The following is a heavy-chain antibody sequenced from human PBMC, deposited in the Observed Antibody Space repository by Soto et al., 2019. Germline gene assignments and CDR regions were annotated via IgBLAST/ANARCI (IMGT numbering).Heavy chain of an antibody. V-gene: IGHV3-30-3*01. J-gene: IGHJ4*02. D-gene: IGHD3-16*01. CDR3: ARAYEGDYFDY. Sequence: GGSLRLSCAASGFTFSSYAMHWVRQAPGKGLEWVAVISFDGSNKYYADSVKGRFTISRDNSKNTLYLQMNSLRAEDTAVYYCARAYEGDYFDYWGQGTLVTVSS. CDR1: GFTFSSYA. CDR2: ISFDGSNK.